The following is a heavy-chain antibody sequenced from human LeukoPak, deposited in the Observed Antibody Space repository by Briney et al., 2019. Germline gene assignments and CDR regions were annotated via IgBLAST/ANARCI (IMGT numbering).Heavy chain of an antibody. V-gene: IGHV3-48*02. Sequence: QPGGSLRLSCAASGFTFSSYGMNWVRQAPGKGLEWVSYIGTSSSTIYYADSVKGRFTISRDNAKNSLYLQMNSLRDEDTAVYYCARHGYGGNSGGYWGQGTLVTVSS. CDR3: ARHGYGGNSGGY. CDR2: IGTSSSTI. J-gene: IGHJ4*02. D-gene: IGHD4-23*01. CDR1: GFTFSSYG.